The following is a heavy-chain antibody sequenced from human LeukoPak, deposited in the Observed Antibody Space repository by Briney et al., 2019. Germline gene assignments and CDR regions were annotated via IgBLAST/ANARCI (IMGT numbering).Heavy chain of an antibody. V-gene: IGHV4-59*01. CDR1: GGSINGYY. D-gene: IGHD2-21*02. J-gene: IGHJ4*02. CDR2: TFYSGTT. Sequence: PSETLSLTCTVSGGSINGYYWSWIRQPPGKGLEWIAYTFYSGTTNYNPSLKSRVTISVDTSKNQFSLKLRSVTAADTAVYYCARVTGDYYFDYWGQGTLVTVSS. CDR3: ARVTGDYYFDY.